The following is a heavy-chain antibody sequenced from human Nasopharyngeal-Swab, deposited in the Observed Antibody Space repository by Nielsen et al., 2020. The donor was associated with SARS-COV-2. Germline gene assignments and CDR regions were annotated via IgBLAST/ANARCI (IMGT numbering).Heavy chain of an antibody. CDR1: GLTFSSYE. Sequence: GGSLRLSCAASGLTFSSYEVNWVRQAPGKGLEWVSYISSSGSTIYYADSVKGRFTISRDKAKNSLYLQMNSLRAEDTAVYYCAREPPRFWSGLGYYYYGMDVWGQGTTVTVSS. CDR3: AREPPRFWSGLGYYYYGMDV. J-gene: IGHJ6*02. CDR2: ISSSGSTI. D-gene: IGHD3-3*01. V-gene: IGHV3-48*03.